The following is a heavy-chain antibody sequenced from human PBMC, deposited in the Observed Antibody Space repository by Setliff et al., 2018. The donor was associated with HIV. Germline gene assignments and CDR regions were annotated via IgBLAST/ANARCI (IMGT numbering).Heavy chain of an antibody. J-gene: IGHJ6*03. D-gene: IGHD5-18*01. CDR3: ARGGYSNDNFYYYMDV. V-gene: IGHV4-39*01. CDR2: FSYNGGR. CDR1: GDSVSTRNSF. Sequence: SETLSLTCTVSGDSVSTRNSFWGWIRQPPGKGLEWIGSFSYNGGRRYTPSLKSRVTISADMSKNQFSLNLNSVTAADTAVYYCARGGYSNDNFYYYMDVWGKGATVTVSS.